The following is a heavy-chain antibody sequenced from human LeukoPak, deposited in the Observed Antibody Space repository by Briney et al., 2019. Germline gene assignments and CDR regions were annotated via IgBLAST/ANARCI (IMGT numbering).Heavy chain of an antibody. Sequence: PGGPLSLSCAASGFTFSDYYMSWIPRAPGKGLEGVSYISSSGSTIYYADSVKGRFTISRDNSKYTLYLQMNSLRAEDTAVYYCAREGILDTAMVKDYYGMDVWGQGTTVTVSS. CDR3: AREGILDTAMVKDYYGMDV. J-gene: IGHJ6*02. V-gene: IGHV3-11*01. D-gene: IGHD5-18*01. CDR1: GFTFSDYY. CDR2: ISSSGSTI.